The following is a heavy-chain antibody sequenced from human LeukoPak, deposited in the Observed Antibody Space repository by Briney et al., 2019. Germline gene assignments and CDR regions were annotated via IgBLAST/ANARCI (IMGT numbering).Heavy chain of an antibody. V-gene: IGHV3-21*01. CDR3: ARSGKQQKDNWFDP. Sequence: MAGGSLRLSCAASGFTFSSYSMNWVRQAPGKGLEWVSSISSSSSYIYYADSVKGRFTISRDNAKNSLYLQMNSLRAEDTAVYYCARSGKQQKDNWFDPWGQGTLVTVSS. J-gene: IGHJ5*02. CDR2: ISSSSSYI. D-gene: IGHD6-13*01. CDR1: GFTFSSYS.